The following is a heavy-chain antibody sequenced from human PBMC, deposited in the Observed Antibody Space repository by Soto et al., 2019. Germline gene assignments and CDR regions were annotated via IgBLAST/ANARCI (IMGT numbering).Heavy chain of an antibody. V-gene: IGHV1-18*01. Sequence: ASVKVSCKASGYTFTSYGISWVRQAPGQGLEWMGWISAYNGNTNYAQKLQGRVTMTTDTSTSTAYMELRSLRSDDTTVYYCARDAGGYYDILTGYWTYWGQGTLVTLSS. D-gene: IGHD3-9*01. J-gene: IGHJ4*02. CDR2: ISAYNGNT. CDR3: ARDAGGYYDILTGYWTY. CDR1: GYTFTSYG.